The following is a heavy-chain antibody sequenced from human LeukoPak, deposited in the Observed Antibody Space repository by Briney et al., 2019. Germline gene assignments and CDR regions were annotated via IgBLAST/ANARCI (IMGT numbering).Heavy chain of an antibody. Sequence: SETLSLTCTGSGFSISSFYWSWIRQPAGKGLEGIGRIYTSGSTNYNPSLKSRVTMSVDTSKNQFSLKLSSVTAADTAVYYCVTVHTAMVPPRDWGQGTPVTVSS. CDR1: GFSISSFY. CDR2: IYTSGST. J-gene: IGHJ4*02. V-gene: IGHV4-4*07. CDR3: VTVHTAMVPPRD. D-gene: IGHD5-18*01.